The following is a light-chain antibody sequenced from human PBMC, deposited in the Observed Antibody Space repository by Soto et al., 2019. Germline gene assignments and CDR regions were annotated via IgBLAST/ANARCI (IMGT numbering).Light chain of an antibody. Sequence: EIVLTQSPATLSLSPGERATLSCRASQSLTSYLAWYQQKPGQAPRLLIYGISKRATDIPDRFSGSGSGTEFTLTISSLQPEDFATYYCKQHGQWPITFGQGTRLEIK. J-gene: IGKJ5*01. CDR1: QSLTSY. CDR3: KQHGQWPIT. V-gene: IGKV3-11*01. CDR2: GIS.